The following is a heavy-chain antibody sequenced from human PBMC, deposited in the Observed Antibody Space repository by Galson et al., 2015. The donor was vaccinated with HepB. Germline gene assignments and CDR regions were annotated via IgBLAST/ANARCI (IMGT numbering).Heavy chain of an antibody. CDR1: GFTFSNYG. Sequence: SLRLSCAASGFTFSNYGMHWVRQAPGKGLEWVAVISYDQKNKYYADSLKGRFTISRDNSKNTLYLQMNSLRAEDTGVYYCARDPTVTTPGYYYFYMDVWGKGATVTVSS. J-gene: IGHJ6*03. D-gene: IGHD4-11*01. CDR2: ISYDQKNK. V-gene: IGHV3-30*03. CDR3: ARDPTVTTPGYYYFYMDV.